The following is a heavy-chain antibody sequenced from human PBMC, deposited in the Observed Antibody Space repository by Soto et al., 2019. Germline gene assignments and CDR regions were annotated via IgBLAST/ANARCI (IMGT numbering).Heavy chain of an antibody. CDR2: ISSSGSTI. J-gene: IGHJ6*03. Sequence: PGGSLRLSCAASGFTFSDYYMSWIRQAPGKGLEWVSYISSSGSTIYYADSVKGRFTISRDNAKNSLYLQMNSLRAEDTAVYYCARDLEYYDILTGYREYYCYYMDVWGKGTTVTVSS. CDR1: GFTFSDYY. CDR3: ARDLEYYDILTGYREYYCYYMDV. D-gene: IGHD3-9*01. V-gene: IGHV3-11*01.